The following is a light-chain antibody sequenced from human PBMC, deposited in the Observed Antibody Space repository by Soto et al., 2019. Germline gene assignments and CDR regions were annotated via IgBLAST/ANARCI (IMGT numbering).Light chain of an antibody. CDR2: DAF. V-gene: IGKV1-5*01. CDR1: QSVSVW. J-gene: IGKJ1*01. Sequence: DIQMTQSPSTLSASVGDRVSISCRASQSVSVWVAWYQQKPGAAPKLLIYDAFTVDTGVPSRFSGSGSGTEFTLTINSLQPEDFATYYCQQYDGFSRTFGQGTKVDI. CDR3: QQYDGFSRT.